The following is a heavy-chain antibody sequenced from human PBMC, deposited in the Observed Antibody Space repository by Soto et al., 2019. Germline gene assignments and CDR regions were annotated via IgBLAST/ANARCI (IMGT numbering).Heavy chain of an antibody. Sequence: GGSLRLSCAASGFTFSDYYMSWIRQAPGKGLEWVSYISSSGSTIYYADSVKGRFTISRDNAKNSLYLQMNSLRAEDTAVYYCARDLIKSGYYYMDVWGKGTTVTVSS. D-gene: IGHD3-16*01. J-gene: IGHJ6*03. CDR1: GFTFSDYY. CDR2: ISSSGSTI. V-gene: IGHV3-11*01. CDR3: ARDLIKSGYYYMDV.